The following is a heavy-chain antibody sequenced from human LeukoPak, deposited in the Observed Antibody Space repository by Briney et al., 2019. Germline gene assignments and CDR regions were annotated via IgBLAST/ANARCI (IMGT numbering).Heavy chain of an antibody. J-gene: IGHJ4*02. Sequence: GGSLRLSCAASGFTFSTYSMNWVRQAPGKGLEWVSFISSSSSIIYYADSVKGRFTISRDNVKNSLSLQMNSLRDEDTAVYYCARGPPEAYCGGDCYWYFDYWGQGTLVTVSS. CDR1: GFTFSTYS. D-gene: IGHD2-21*02. V-gene: IGHV3-48*02. CDR3: ARGPPEAYCGGDCYWYFDY. CDR2: ISSSSSII.